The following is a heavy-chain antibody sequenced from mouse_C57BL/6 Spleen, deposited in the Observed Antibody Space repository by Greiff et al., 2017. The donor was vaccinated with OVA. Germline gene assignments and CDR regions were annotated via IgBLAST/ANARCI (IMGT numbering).Heavy chain of an antibody. Sequence: VQLQQSGPVLVKSGASVKMSCKASGYTFTDYYMNWVKQSHGKSLEWIGVINPYNGGTSYNQKFKGKATLTVDKSSSTAYMELNSLTSEDSAVYYCAHGDWYFDVWGTGTTVTVSS. V-gene: IGHV1-19*01. CDR2: INPYNGGT. CDR1: GYTFTDYY. CDR3: AHGDWYFDV. J-gene: IGHJ1*03.